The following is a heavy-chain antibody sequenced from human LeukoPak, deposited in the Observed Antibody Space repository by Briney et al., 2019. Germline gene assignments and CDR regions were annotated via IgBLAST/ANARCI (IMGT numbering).Heavy chain of an antibody. Sequence: GSSVKVSCKASGGTFSSYAISWVRQAPGQGLEWMGRIIPILGIANYAQKFQGRVTITADKSTSTAYMELSSLRSEDTAVYYCARGPHSGSYPYYYYGMDVWGQGTTVTVSS. J-gene: IGHJ6*02. CDR2: IIPILGIA. CDR3: ARGPHSGSYPYYYYGMDV. CDR1: GGTFSSYA. V-gene: IGHV1-69*04. D-gene: IGHD1-26*01.